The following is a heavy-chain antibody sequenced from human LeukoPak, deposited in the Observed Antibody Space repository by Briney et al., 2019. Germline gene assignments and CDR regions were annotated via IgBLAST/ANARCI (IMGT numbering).Heavy chain of an antibody. CDR2: IFNSGSA. CDR3: ARVSEDSSGYYYPYYYYYYMDV. CDR1: GVSMSSYY. V-gene: IGHV4-59*01. Sequence: SETLSLTCTVSGVSMSSYYWSWIRQVPGKGLEYVGYIFNSGSANYNPSLESRVTISIDTSKNQISLKLSAVTAADTAVYYCARVSEDSSGYYYPYYYYYYMDVWGKGTTVTVSS. D-gene: IGHD3-22*01. J-gene: IGHJ6*03.